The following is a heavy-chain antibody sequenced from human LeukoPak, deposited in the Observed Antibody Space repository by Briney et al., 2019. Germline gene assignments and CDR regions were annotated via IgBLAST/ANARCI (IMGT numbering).Heavy chain of an antibody. CDR2: INPNSGGT. V-gene: IGHV1-2*02. Sequence: ASVTVSCKASGYTFTGYYMHWVGQAPGQGLEGMGWINPNSGGTNYAQKFQGRVTMTRDTSISTAYMELSRLRSDDTAVYYCASITYYYDSSGYYSNPFDYWGQGTLVTVSS. J-gene: IGHJ4*02. D-gene: IGHD3-22*01. CDR1: GYTFTGYY. CDR3: ASITYYYDSSGYYSNPFDY.